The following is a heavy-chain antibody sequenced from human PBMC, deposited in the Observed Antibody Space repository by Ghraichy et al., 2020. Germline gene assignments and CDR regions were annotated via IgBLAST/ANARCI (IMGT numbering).Heavy chain of an antibody. Sequence: GGSLRLSCAASGFTFSSYAMSWVRQAPGKGLEWVSAISGSGGSTYYADSVKGRFTISRDNSKNTLYLQMNSLRAEDTAVYYCAKDGIVVVPAAMVMDGMDVWGQVTTVTVSS. CDR2: ISGSGGST. CDR1: GFTFSSYA. V-gene: IGHV3-23*01. D-gene: IGHD2-2*01. J-gene: IGHJ6*02. CDR3: AKDGIVVVPAAMVMDGMDV.